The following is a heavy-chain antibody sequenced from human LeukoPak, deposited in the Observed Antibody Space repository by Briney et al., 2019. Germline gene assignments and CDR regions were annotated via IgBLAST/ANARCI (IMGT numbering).Heavy chain of an antibody. D-gene: IGHD2-15*01. J-gene: IGHJ4*02. Sequence: PGGSLRLSCAASEFTFSSYGMHWVRQAPGKGLEWVAVISYDGSNKYYADSVKGRFTISRDNSKNTLCLQMNSLRAEDTAVYYCAKDLGYCGVGSCSAIDYWGQGTLVTVSS. CDR1: EFTFSSYG. CDR3: AKDLGYCGVGSCSAIDY. CDR2: ISYDGSNK. V-gene: IGHV3-30*18.